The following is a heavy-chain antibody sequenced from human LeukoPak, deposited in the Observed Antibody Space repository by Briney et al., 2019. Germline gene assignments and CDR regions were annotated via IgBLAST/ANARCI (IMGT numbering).Heavy chain of an antibody. Sequence: GGSLRLSCAASGFTFDEYTMHWVRQAPGKGLDWVSPITRDAYSTYYADSVKGRFTISRDNIKNSLYLQMNNLRPEDTALYYCATEKWRYFDNWGRGTLVTVSS. J-gene: IGHJ4*02. CDR3: ATEKWRYFDN. D-gene: IGHD3-9*01. CDR1: GFTFDEYT. CDR2: ITRDAYST. V-gene: IGHV3-43*01.